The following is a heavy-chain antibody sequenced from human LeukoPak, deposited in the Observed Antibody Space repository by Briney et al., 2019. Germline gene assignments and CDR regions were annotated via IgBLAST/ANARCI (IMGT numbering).Heavy chain of an antibody. CDR2: LHHSGST. CDR1: GGSFSDYY. J-gene: IGHJ3*02. V-gene: IGHV4-34*01. D-gene: IGHD3-16*01. Sequence: SETLSLTCAIYGGSFSDYYWSWVRQPPGKGLEWIGALHHSGSTNYNPSLKSRVTISVDTSKNQFSLKLSSVTAADTAVYYCARGSPTGFGDHGAFDIWGQGTMVSVSS. CDR3: ARGSPTGFGDHGAFDI.